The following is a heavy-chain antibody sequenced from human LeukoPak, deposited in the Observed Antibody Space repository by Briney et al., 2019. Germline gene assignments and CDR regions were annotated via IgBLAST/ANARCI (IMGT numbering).Heavy chain of an antibody. J-gene: IGHJ6*02. Sequence: SGRSLRLSCAASGFTFSSYGMHWVRQAPGKGLEWVAVIWYDGSNKYYADSVKGRFTISRDNSKNTLYLQMNSLRAEDTAVYYCARGGDYDILTGSPMDVWGQGTTVTVSS. CDR2: IWYDGSNK. CDR3: ARGGDYDILTGSPMDV. V-gene: IGHV3-33*01. CDR1: GFTFSSYG. D-gene: IGHD3-9*01.